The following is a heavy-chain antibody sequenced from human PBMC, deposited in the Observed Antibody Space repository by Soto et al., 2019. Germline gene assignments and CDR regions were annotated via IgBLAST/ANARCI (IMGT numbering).Heavy chain of an antibody. J-gene: IGHJ4*02. CDR1: GFNFSNYD. CDR3: AKGSVY. CDR2: IYGNGFTT. D-gene: IGHD2-15*01. V-gene: IGHV3-48*03. Sequence: GGSLRLSCAASGFNFSNYDMNWVCQAQGGGQEWIAFIYGNGFTTYYDDSAWPRFTISRDNSQSALFLQMDSLSVDDSGFYFCAKGSVYWGQGVPVTVSS.